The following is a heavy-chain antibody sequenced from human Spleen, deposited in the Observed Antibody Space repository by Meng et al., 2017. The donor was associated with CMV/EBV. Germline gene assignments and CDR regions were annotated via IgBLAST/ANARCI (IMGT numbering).Heavy chain of an antibody. CDR1: GFIFGSYW. V-gene: IGHV3-7*01. CDR3: ARDQGTGSGSYWLVHYYYGMDV. J-gene: IGHJ6*02. Sequence: GGSLRLSCVGSGFIFGSYWMSWVRRAPGKGLEWVATIKHDGSEKFHVDSVEGRFTISRDNARNSLFLQMDTLRAEDTAVYYCARDQGTGSGSYWLVHYYYGMDVWGQGTTVTVSS. CDR2: IKHDGSEK. D-gene: IGHD3-10*01.